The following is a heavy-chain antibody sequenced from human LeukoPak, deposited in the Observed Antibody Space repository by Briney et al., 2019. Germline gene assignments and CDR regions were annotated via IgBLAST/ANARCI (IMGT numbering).Heavy chain of an antibody. CDR1: GFTFSGSA. Sequence: PGGSLRLSCAASGFTFSGSAMHWVRQASGKGLEWVGRIRSKANSYATAYAASVKGRFTISRDDSKNTAYLQMNSLKTEDTAVYYCTRIYSSGWLRSDYWGQGTLVTVSS. CDR3: TRIYSSGWLRSDY. CDR2: IRSKANSYAT. V-gene: IGHV3-73*01. J-gene: IGHJ4*02. D-gene: IGHD6-19*01.